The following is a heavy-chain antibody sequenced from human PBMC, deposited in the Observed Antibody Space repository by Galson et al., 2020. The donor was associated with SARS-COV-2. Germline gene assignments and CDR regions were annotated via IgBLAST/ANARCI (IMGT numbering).Heavy chain of an antibody. Sequence: ETSETLSLTCTVSGGSISSYYWSWIRQPPGKGLEWIGYIYYSGSTNYNPSLKSRVTISVDTSKNQFSLKLSSVTAADTAVYYCARESDYYDSSGYPHATDAFDIWGQGTMVTVSS. CDR2: IYYSGST. CDR3: ARESDYYDSSGYPHATDAFDI. D-gene: IGHD3-22*01. V-gene: IGHV4-59*01. CDR1: GGSISSYY. J-gene: IGHJ3*02.